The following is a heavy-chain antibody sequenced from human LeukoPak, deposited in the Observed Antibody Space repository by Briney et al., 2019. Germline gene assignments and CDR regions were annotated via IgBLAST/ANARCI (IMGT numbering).Heavy chain of an antibody. J-gene: IGHJ4*02. CDR1: GGSMSGYY. D-gene: IGHD2-2*01. CDR3: ARYCSSCSHKALDN. CDR2: IYLSGTT. Sequence: SETLSLTCTVSGGSMSGYYGSWIRQPPGKGLGLVGYIYLSGTTNYNPSLKSRVTISVDTSANQFSLRLSSLTATDTAVYYCARYCSSCSHKALDNWGQGTLVTVSS. V-gene: IGHV4-59*01.